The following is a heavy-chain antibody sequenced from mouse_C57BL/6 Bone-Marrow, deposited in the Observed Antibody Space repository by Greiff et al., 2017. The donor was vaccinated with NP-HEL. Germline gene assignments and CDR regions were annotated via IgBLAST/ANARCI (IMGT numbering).Heavy chain of an antibody. V-gene: IGHV1-80*01. CDR1: GYAFSSYW. D-gene: IGHD2-2*01. Sequence: QVQLQQSGAELVKPGASVKISCKASGYAFSSYWMNWVKQRPGKGLEWIGQIYPGDGDTNYNGKFKGKATLTADKSSSTAYMQLSSLTSEDSAVYFCARRGIYYGYVAYWGQGTLVTVSA. CDR3: ARRGIYYGYVAY. CDR2: IYPGDGDT. J-gene: IGHJ3*01.